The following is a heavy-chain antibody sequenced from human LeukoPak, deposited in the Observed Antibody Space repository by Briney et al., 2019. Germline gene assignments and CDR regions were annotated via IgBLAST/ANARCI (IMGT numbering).Heavy chain of an antibody. CDR2: IRYDGIHK. V-gene: IGHV3-30*02. Sequence: GGSLRLSCAASGFTFSSYAMHWVRQAPGKGLEWVAFIRYDGIHKYADSVKGRFTISRDNSKNTLYLQMNSLRTEDTAVYYCAKGGSSSWDHFDYWGQGTLVTVSS. D-gene: IGHD6-13*01. CDR3: AKGGSSSWDHFDY. CDR1: GFTFSSYA. J-gene: IGHJ4*02.